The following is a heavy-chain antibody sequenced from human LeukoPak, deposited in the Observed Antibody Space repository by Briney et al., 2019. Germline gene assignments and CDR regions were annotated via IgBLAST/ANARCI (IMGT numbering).Heavy chain of an antibody. Sequence: PSETLSLTCTVSGGSISSYYWSWIRQPPGKGLEWIGYIYYSGSTNYNPSLKSRVTISVDTSKNQFSLKLSSVTAADTAVYYCAREREAYGMDVWGQGTTVTVSS. V-gene: IGHV4-59*01. D-gene: IGHD5-24*01. CDR3: AREREAYGMDV. CDR2: IYYSGST. J-gene: IGHJ6*02. CDR1: GGSISSYY.